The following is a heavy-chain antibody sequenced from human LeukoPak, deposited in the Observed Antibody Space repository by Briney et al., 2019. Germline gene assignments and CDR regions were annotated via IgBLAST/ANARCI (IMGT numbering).Heavy chain of an antibody. CDR1: GFTFSSYA. J-gene: IGHJ4*02. V-gene: IGHV3-30*01. D-gene: IGHD4-23*01. CDR3: ARAPTVVTPYLDY. Sequence: PGGSLSLSCAASGFTFSSYAMHWVRQAPGKGLEWVAVISYDGSNKYYADSVKGRFTISRDNSKNTLYLQMNSLRAEDTAVYYCARAPTVVTPYLDYWGQGTLVTVSS. CDR2: ISYDGSNK.